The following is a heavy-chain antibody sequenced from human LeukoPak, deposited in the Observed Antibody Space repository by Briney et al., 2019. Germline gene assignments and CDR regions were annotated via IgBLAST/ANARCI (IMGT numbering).Heavy chain of an antibody. CDR2: INTNTGNP. V-gene: IGHV7-4-1*01. D-gene: IGHD3-22*01. J-gene: IGHJ4*02. CDR3: ARDPNHYYDSSGYYGDY. Sequence: ASVKVSCKASGYTFTSYAMNWVRQAPGQGLEWMGWINTNTGNPTYAQGFTGRFVFSLDTSVSTAYLQICSLKAEDTAVYYCARDPNHYYDSSGYYGDYWGQGTLVTVSS. CDR1: GYTFTSYA.